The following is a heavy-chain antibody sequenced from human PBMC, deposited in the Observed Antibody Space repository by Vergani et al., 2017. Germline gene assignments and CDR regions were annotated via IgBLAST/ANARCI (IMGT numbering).Heavy chain of an antibody. CDR1: GFTFSDYY. CDR3: ARAVKGSGYLYAYYFDY. CDR2: ISSSSSYT. V-gene: IGHV3-11*05. D-gene: IGHD5-12*01. Sequence: QVQLVESGGGLVKPGGSLRLSCAASGFTFSDYYMSWIRQAPGKGLEWVSYISSSSSYTNYADSVKGRFTISRDNAKNSLYLQMNSLRAEDTAGYYCARAVKGSGYLYAYYFDYWGQGTLVTVSS. J-gene: IGHJ4*02.